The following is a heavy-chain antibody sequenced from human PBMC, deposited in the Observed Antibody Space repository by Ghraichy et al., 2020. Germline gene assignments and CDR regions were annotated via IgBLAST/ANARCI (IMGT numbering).Heavy chain of an antibody. CDR3: ARYLSGYYDSSGYYFDY. V-gene: IGHV4-39*01. CDR1: GGSISSSSYY. Sequence: GSLRLSCTVSGGSISSSSYYWGWIRQPPGKGRKWMGSIYYRGSTYYNPSLKSRVTISVDTSKNQFSLKLSSVTAADTAVYYCARYLSGYYDSSGYYFDYWGQGTLVTVSS. D-gene: IGHD3-22*01. J-gene: IGHJ4*02. CDR2: IYYRGST.